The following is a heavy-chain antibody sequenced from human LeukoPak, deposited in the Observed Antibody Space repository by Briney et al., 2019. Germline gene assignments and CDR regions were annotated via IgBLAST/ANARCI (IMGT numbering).Heavy chain of an antibody. J-gene: IGHJ4*02. D-gene: IGHD6-19*01. CDR2: IYTSGNT. CDR1: GYSISSGYY. V-gene: IGHV4-38-2*01. Sequence: KPSETLSLTCAVSGYSISSGYYWGWIRQPPGKGLEWIGRIYTSGNTNYNPSLKSRLTISIDRSKSQFSLKLTSVTAADTAVYYCARTGLSGGWDYWGQGTLVTVSS. CDR3: ARTGLSGGWDY.